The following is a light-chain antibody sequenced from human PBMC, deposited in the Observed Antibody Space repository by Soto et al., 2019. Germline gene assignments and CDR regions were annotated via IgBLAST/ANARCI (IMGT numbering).Light chain of an antibody. Sequence: DIQMTQSPSSLSASVGDRVTITCRASQDIANFLAWFQQKPGKAPKSLIYGASSLESGVPSKFSGSGSGTDFTLTINSLQPEDFATYYCQQDKSYPITFGQGTRLEIK. CDR1: QDIANF. J-gene: IGKJ5*01. CDR3: QQDKSYPIT. CDR2: GAS. V-gene: IGKV1-16*02.